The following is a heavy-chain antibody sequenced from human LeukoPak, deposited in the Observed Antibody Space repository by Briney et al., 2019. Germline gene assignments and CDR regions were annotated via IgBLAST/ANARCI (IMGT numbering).Heavy chain of an antibody. J-gene: IGHJ4*02. CDR3: ARDGGYENTYYFDY. V-gene: IGHV3-30*04. D-gene: IGHD5-12*01. CDR2: ISYDGSNK. CDR1: GFTFSSYA. Sequence: GGSLRLSCAASGFTFSSYAMHWVRQAPGKELEWVAVISYDGSNKYYADSVKGRFTISRDNSKNTLYLQMNSLRAEDTAVYYCARDGGYENTYYFDYWGQGTLVTVSS.